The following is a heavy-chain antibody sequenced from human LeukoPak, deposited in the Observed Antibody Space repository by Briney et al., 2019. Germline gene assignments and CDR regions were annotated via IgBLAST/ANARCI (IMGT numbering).Heavy chain of an antibody. CDR3: ARHHTEGAAAANFDY. D-gene: IGHD6-25*01. Sequence: GESLKISCKGSGYSFTSYWIGWVRQMPGKGLEWMGIIYPGDSDTRYSPSFQGQVTISADKSISTAYLQWSSLKASDTAMYYCARHHTEGAAAANFDYWGQGTLVTVSS. J-gene: IGHJ4*02. CDR2: IYPGDSDT. CDR1: GYSFTSYW. V-gene: IGHV5-51*01.